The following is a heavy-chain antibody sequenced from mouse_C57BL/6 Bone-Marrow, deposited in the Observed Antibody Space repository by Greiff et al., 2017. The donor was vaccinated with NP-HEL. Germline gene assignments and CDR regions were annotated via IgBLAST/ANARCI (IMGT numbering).Heavy chain of an antibody. V-gene: IGHV1-18*01. CDR2: INPNNGCT. D-gene: IGHD2-4*01. Sequence: DVQLVESGPELVKPGASVKIPCKASGYTFTDYNMDWVKQSHGKSLEWIGDINPNNGCTIYNQKFKGKATLTVDKSSSTAYMELRSLTSEDTAVYYCARGGLRRMDYWGQGTSVTVSS. J-gene: IGHJ4*01. CDR3: ARGGLRRMDY. CDR1: GYTFTDYN.